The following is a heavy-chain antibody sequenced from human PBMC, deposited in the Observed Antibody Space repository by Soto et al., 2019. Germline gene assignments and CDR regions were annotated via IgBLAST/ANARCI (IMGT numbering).Heavy chain of an antibody. CDR3: ARGRYGDY. D-gene: IGHD1-1*01. Sequence: QIHLVQSGAEVKKPGASVKVSCKGSGYGFTTYGITWVRQAPGQGLEWMAWISAHNGNTTYATKLEGRVTVTRDTSTSTAYMELRSLRSDDTAVYYCARGRYGDYWGQGALVTVSS. CDR2: ISAHNGNT. V-gene: IGHV1-18*01. J-gene: IGHJ4*02. CDR1: GYGFTTYG.